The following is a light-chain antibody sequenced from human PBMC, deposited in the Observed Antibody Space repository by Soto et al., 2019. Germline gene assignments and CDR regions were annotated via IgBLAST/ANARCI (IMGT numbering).Light chain of an antibody. CDR3: QQRRTWPPT. J-gene: IGKJ5*01. Sequence: EILLTQSPSTLSLSPGDRATLSCRASQSVSSYLAWYQQKPGQAPRLLIYDASNRATGIPARFSGSGSGTDFTLTISSLEPEDFALYYCQQRRTWPPTFGQGTRLDIK. CDR1: QSVSSY. CDR2: DAS. V-gene: IGKV3-11*01.